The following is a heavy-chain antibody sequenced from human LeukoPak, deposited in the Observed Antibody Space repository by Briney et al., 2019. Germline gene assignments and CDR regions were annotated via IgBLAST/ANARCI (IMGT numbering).Heavy chain of an antibody. V-gene: IGHV4-4*07. CDR1: GGSLTSDY. J-gene: IGHJ6*03. Sequence: SETLSLTCTVSGGSLTSDYWTWIRQPAGKGLEWIGRIYSSGSTDYNPSFKSRVTMSVDTSKNQFSLTLTSVTAADTAVYYCARWGSHYYYFYIDVWGKGTTVTVSS. CDR2: IYSSGST. D-gene: IGHD7-27*01. CDR3: ARWGSHYYYFYIDV.